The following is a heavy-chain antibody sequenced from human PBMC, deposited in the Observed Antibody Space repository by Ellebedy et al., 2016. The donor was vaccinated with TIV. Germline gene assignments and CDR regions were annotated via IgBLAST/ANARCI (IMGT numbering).Heavy chain of an antibody. CDR3: AKDRTPGDGYWVFDF. V-gene: IGHV3-23*01. Sequence: GESLKISCAASGFSFSSYAMSWVRQAPGKGLEWVSGIVGSGGSRYADSVKGRFTISRDNSKSTLGLQMSSLRAEDTAVYYCAKDRTPGDGYWVFDFWGQGTLVTVST. CDR1: GFSFSSYA. J-gene: IGHJ4*02. CDR2: IVGSGGSR. D-gene: IGHD5-18*01.